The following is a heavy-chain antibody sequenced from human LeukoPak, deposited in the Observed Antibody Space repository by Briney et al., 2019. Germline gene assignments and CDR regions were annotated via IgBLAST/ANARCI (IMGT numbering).Heavy chain of an antibody. Sequence: ASVKVSCKASGYTFTGYYMHWVRQAPGQGLERMGRINPNSGGTNYAQKFQGRVTMTRDTSISTAYMELSRLRSDDTAVYYCAREDVVAADFDYWGQGTLVTVSS. CDR2: INPNSGGT. CDR1: GYTFTGYY. V-gene: IGHV1-2*06. CDR3: AREDVVAADFDY. J-gene: IGHJ4*02. D-gene: IGHD2-15*01.